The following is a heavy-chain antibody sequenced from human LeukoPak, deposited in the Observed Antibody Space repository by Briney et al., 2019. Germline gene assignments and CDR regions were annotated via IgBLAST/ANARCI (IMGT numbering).Heavy chain of an antibody. CDR1: GGTFSSYA. CDR3: ARGAADYYDSPYDY. V-gene: IGHV1-69*06. CDR2: IIPIFGTA. D-gene: IGHD3-22*01. Sequence: SVTVSFKASGGTFSSYAISWVRQAPGQGLEWMGGIIPIFGTANYAQKFQGRVTITADKSTSTAYMELSSLRSEDTAVYYCARGAADYYDSPYDYWGQGTLVTVSS. J-gene: IGHJ4*02.